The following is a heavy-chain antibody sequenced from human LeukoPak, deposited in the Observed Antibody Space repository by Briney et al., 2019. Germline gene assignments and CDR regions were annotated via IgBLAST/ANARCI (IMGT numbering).Heavy chain of an antibody. Sequence: SETLSLTCTVSGGSISNYYWSWIRQPAGKGLEWIGRIYTSGSPNYNPSLKSRVTMSVDTSKNQFSLKLSSVTAADTAVYYCARVSSSWYQDWYLDLWGRGTLVTVSS. J-gene: IGHJ2*01. D-gene: IGHD6-13*01. CDR2: IYTSGSP. CDR1: GGSISNYY. V-gene: IGHV4-4*07. CDR3: ARVSSSWYQDWYLDL.